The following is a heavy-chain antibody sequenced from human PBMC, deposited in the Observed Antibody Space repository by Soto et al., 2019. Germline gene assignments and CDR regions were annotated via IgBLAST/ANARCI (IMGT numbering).Heavy chain of an antibody. V-gene: IGHV2-5*02. Sequence: QITLKESGPTLVKPTQTLTLTCTFSGFSLSTSGVGVVWLRQPPGKALEWLALVYWDDDKRYSPSLKSRLTTTQATSNNHVVLTMNNMDHVDTATYYCAHSSSRWPLGYWGQGALVTVSS. CDR1: GFSLSTSGVG. CDR3: AHSSSRWPLGY. CDR2: VYWDDDK. D-gene: IGHD4-17*01. J-gene: IGHJ4*02.